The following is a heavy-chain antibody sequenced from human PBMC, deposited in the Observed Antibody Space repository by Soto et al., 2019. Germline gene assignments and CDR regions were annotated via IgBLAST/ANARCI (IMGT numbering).Heavy chain of an antibody. Sequence: SETLSLTCTVSGASMSDYFWTWIRLPAGQRLEWIGRKSISGSTDYNPSLKGRASMSVDTSKNQFSLRLISVTAADTALYYCARSLGSAAGWSFDVWGQGILVTVSS. CDR3: ARSLGSAAGWSFDV. J-gene: IGHJ4*02. CDR2: KSISGST. V-gene: IGHV4-4*07. D-gene: IGHD3-16*01. CDR1: GASMSDYF.